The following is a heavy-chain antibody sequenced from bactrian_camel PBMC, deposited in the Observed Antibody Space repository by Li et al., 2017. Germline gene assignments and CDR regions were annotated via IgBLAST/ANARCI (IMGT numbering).Heavy chain of an antibody. V-gene: IGHV3S53*01. D-gene: IGHD5*01. Sequence: HVQLVESGGGSVQAGGSLRLSCAASGYTYNRNCMGWFRQTPGEEREGVAFITRDGGTEYDDSVKGRFTISKHRDGNTLTLEMNNLKPEDSAMYYCAAGPSMGWLPTLSAADAKYWGQGTQVTVS. CDR3: AAGPSMGWLPTLSAADAKY. CDR2: ITRDGGT. J-gene: IGHJ4*01. CDR1: GYTYNRNC.